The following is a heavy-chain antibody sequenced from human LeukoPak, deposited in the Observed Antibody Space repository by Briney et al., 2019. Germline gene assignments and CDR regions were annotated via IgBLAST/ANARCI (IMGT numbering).Heavy chain of an antibody. J-gene: IGHJ4*02. CDR1: GLPFSDYY. D-gene: IGHD1-26*01. CDR3: ARAGVGAMGFDY. V-gene: IGHV3-11*04. CDR2: ISSSGSTI. Sequence: GGSLRLSCAASGLPFSDYYMSWIRKAPGKGLEGVSYISSSGSTIYYADSVKGRFTISRDNAKNSLYLQMNSLRAEDTAVYYCARAGVGAMGFDYWGQGTLVTVSS.